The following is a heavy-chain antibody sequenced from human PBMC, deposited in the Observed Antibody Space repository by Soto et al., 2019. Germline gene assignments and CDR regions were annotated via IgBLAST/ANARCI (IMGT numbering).Heavy chain of an antibody. D-gene: IGHD2-15*01. CDR3: AATVVAATVYYYGMDV. CDR1: GFTFSSYA. V-gene: IGHV3-23*01. Sequence: EVQLLESGGGLVQPGGSLRLSCAASGFTFSSYAMSWVRQAPGKGLEWVSAISGGGGSTYYADSVKGRFTISRENSKNTLYLQMNSLRAEDTAVYYCAATVVAATVYYYGMDVWGQGTTVTVSS. CDR2: ISGGGGST. J-gene: IGHJ6*02.